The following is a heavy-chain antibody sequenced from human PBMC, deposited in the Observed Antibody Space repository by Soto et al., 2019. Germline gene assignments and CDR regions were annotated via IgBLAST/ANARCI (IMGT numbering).Heavy chain of an antibody. CDR1: GFTFSSYA. Sequence: GGSLRLSCSASGFTFSSYAMHWVRQAPGKGLEYVSAISSNGGSTYYADSVRGRFTISRDNSKNTLYLQMSSLRAEDTAVYYCANSGYAYYYYGMDVWGQGTTVTVSS. J-gene: IGHJ6*02. CDR2: ISSNGGST. V-gene: IGHV3-64D*06. D-gene: IGHD5-12*01. CDR3: ANSGYAYYYYGMDV.